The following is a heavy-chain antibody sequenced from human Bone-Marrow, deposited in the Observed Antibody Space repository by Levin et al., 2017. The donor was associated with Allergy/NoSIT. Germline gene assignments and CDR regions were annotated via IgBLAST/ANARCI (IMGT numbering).Heavy chain of an antibody. CDR1: GYTFTGYY. Sequence: ASVKVSCKASGYTFTGYYIHWVRQAPGQGLEWMGWINPHSGDTIYAQKFQGRVTMTRDTSFSTAYMELSRLISDDTAVYYCARDPAGYCSRGSCYSFHFDEWGQGTLVSVSS. CDR3: ARDPAGYCSRGSCYSFHFDE. CDR2: INPHSGDT. J-gene: IGHJ4*02. D-gene: IGHD2-15*01. V-gene: IGHV1-2*02.